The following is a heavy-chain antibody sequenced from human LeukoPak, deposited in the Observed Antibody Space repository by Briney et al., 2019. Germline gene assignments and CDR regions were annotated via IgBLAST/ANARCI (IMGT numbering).Heavy chain of an antibody. D-gene: IGHD4-23*01. Sequence: SVEVSCKASGGTFSSYAISWVRQAPGQGLEWMGGIIPIFGTANYAQKFQGRVTITTDESTSTAYMELSSLRSEDTAVYYCAMGGTMVVTPSYFDYWGQGTLVTVSS. V-gene: IGHV1-69*05. CDR3: AMGGTMVVTPSYFDY. J-gene: IGHJ4*02. CDR1: GGTFSSYA. CDR2: IIPIFGTA.